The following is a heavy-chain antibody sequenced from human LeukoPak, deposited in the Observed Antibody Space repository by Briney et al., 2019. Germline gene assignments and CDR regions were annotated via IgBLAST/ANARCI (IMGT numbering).Heavy chain of an antibody. V-gene: IGHV4-39*01. CDR3: ARSFYDILTGYNWFDP. J-gene: IGHJ5*02. CDR1: GGSISSSRYY. CDR2: IYYSGST. D-gene: IGHD3-9*01. Sequence: PSETLSLTCTVSGGSISSSRYYWGWIRQPPGKGLEWIGSIYYSGSTYYNPSLKSRVTISVDTSKNQFYLKLSSVTAADTAVYYCARSFYDILTGYNWFDPWGQGALVTVSS.